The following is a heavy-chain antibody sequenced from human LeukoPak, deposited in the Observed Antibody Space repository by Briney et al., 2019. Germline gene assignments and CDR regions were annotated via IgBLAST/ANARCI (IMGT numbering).Heavy chain of an antibody. CDR3: ARGIGYSYGYFDY. Sequence: GASVTVPCKASGGTFSSYAISWVRQAPGQGLEWMGRIIPILGIANYAQKFQGRVTITADKSTSTAYMELSSLRSEDTAVYYCARGIGYSYGYFDYWGQGTLVTVSS. CDR1: GGTFSSYA. V-gene: IGHV1-69*04. D-gene: IGHD5-18*01. CDR2: IIPILGIA. J-gene: IGHJ4*02.